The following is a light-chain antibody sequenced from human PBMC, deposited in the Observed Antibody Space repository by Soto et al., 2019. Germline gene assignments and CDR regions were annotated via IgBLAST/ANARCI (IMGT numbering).Light chain of an antibody. CDR1: SSNIASNT. CDR2: NNN. V-gene: IGLV1-44*01. CDR3: AAWDDSLNGPL. J-gene: IGLJ2*01. Sequence: VLTQPPSASGTPGQRVTISCSGSSSNIASNTVNWYQQLPGTAPKLLIYNNNHRPSGVLDRFSGSKSGTSASLAISGLQSEDEADYYCAAWDDSLNGPLFGGGTKLTVL.